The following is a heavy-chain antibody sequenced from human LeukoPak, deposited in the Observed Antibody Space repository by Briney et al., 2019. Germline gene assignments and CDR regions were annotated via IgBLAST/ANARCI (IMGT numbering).Heavy chain of an antibody. CDR2: IKQDGSEK. Sequence: GGSLRLSCAASGFTFSSYWMSWVRQAPGKGLEWVANIKQDGSEKYYVDSVKGRFTISRDNAKNSLYLQMNSLRAEDTAVYYCARDSDTWKAISNYYMDVWGKGTTVTVSS. CDR3: ARDSDTWKAISNYYMDV. J-gene: IGHJ6*03. V-gene: IGHV3-7*01. CDR1: GFTFSSYW. D-gene: IGHD1-1*01.